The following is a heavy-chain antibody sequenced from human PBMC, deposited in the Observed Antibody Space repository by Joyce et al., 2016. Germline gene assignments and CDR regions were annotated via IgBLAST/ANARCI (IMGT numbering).Heavy chain of an antibody. Sequence: QVQLVESGGGVVQPGRSLRLSCAASGFTFSSYGMNWVRQAPGKGLEWVAVIWYDGINKYYADSVKGRFTISRDNSKNTLYLQLNSLRAEDTAVYFCAREGEYGAYETFDYWGQGTLVTVSS. V-gene: IGHV3-33*01. CDR1: GFTFSSYG. J-gene: IGHJ4*02. CDR2: IWYDGINK. D-gene: IGHD5-12*01. CDR3: AREGEYGAYETFDY.